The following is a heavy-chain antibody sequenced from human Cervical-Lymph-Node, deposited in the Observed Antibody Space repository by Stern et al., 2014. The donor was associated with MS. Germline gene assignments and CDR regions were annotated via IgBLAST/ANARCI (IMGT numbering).Heavy chain of an antibody. Sequence: QVTLRESGPALVKPTQTLTLTCTFSGFSLSTSGMCVSWIRQPPGKALEWLALIDWDDDKDYSTSLQTRRNIDKDTSKNQVVLTMTNMDPVDTATYYCALTRVGGGHYFDYWGQGTLVTVSS. V-gene: IGHV2-70*01. D-gene: IGHD3-16*01. CDR2: IDWDDDK. CDR3: ALTRVGGGHYFDY. CDR1: GFSLSTSGMC. J-gene: IGHJ4*02.